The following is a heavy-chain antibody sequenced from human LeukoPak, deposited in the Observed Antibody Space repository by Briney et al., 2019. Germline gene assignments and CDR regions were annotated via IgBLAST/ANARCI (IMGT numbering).Heavy chain of an antibody. V-gene: IGHV3-33*01. J-gene: IGHJ6*02. Sequence: SGGSLRLFCAASGFPFSSYGMHWVRQAPGKGLEWVAVIWYDGSNKYYADSVKGRFTISRDNSKNTLYLQMNSLRAEDTAVYYCARDFSGTHNYGMDVWGQGTTVTVSS. CDR1: GFPFSSYG. D-gene: IGHD1-1*01. CDR3: ARDFSGTHNYGMDV. CDR2: IWYDGSNK.